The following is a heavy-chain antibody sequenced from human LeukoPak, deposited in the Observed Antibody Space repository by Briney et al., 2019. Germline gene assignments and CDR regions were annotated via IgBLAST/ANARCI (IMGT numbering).Heavy chain of an antibody. CDR1: GYSFTSYW. D-gene: IGHD3-10*01. Sequence: GESLKISCKGSGYSFTSYWIGWVRQMPGKGLEWMGIIYPGDSETRYSPSFQGQVTISADKSISTAYLQWSSLKASDTAMYYCARPFGSGSYYPDAFDIWGQGTMVTVSS. V-gene: IGHV5-51*01. J-gene: IGHJ3*02. CDR3: ARPFGSGSYYPDAFDI. CDR2: IYPGDSET.